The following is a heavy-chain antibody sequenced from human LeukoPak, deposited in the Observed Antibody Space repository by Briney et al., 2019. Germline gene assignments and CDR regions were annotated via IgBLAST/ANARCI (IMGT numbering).Heavy chain of an antibody. D-gene: IGHD7-27*01. CDR2: IYYSGST. CDR1: GGTISSSSYY. J-gene: IGHJ4*02. V-gene: IGHV4-39*07. Sequence: SETLSLTCTVSGGTISSSSYYWGWIRQPPGKGLEWIGSIYYSGSTYYNPSLKSRVTISVDTSKNQFSLKLISVTAADTAVYYCASRKLGNDYWGQGTLVTVSS. CDR3: ASRKLGNDY.